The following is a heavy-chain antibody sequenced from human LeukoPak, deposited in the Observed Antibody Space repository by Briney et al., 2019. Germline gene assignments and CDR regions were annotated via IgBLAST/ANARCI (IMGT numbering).Heavy chain of an antibody. V-gene: IGHV4-4*07. CDR3: ARGGREATTPFFDY. D-gene: IGHD5-12*01. CDR2: IYTSGST. CDR1: GGSISSYY. J-gene: IGHJ4*02. Sequence: SETLSLTCTVSGGSISSYYWSWIRQPAGKGLEWIGRIYTSGSTNYNPSLKSRLTMSVDTSKNQFSLKLSSVTAADTAVYYCARGGREATTPFFDYWGQGTLVTVSS.